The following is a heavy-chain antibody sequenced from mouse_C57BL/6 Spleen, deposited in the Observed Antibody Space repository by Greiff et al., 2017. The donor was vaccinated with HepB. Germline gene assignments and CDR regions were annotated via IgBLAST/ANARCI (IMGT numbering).Heavy chain of an antibody. J-gene: IGHJ3*01. CDR1: GFSLTSYG. CDR3: ARGFMDYEAWFAY. D-gene: IGHD2-4*01. Sequence: QVQLQQSGPGLVQPSQSLSITCTVSGFSLTSYGVHWVRQSPGKGLEWLGVIWSGGSTDYNAAFISRLSISKDNSKSQVFFKMNSLQADDTAIYYCARGFMDYEAWFAYWGQGTLVTVSA. CDR2: IWSGGST. V-gene: IGHV2-2*01.